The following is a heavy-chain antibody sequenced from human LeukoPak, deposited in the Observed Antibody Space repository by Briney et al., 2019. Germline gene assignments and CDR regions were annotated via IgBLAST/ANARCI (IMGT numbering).Heavy chain of an antibody. CDR1: GGSMSSYY. CDR3: ARARVAVAGFFDY. V-gene: IGHV4-59*01. Sequence: SETLSLTCTVSGGSMSSYYWSWIRQPPGKGLEWIGYIYYSGSMNYNPSPKSRVAMSIDTSKNQNQFSLKLTSVPAADTAVYYCARARVAVAGFFDYWGHGTLVTVSS. J-gene: IGHJ4*01. CDR2: IYYSGSM. D-gene: IGHD6-19*01.